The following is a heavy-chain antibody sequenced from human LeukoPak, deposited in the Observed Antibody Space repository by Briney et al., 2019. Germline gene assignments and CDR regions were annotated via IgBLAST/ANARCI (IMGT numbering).Heavy chain of an antibody. CDR3: ARGGASGIMITFGGVIVPHPHWFDP. CDR1: GGTFSSYA. V-gene: IGHV1-8*03. Sequence: ASVKVSCKASGGTFSSYAISWVRQATGQGLEWMGWMNPNSGNTGYAQKFQGRVTITRNTSISTAYMDLSSLRSDDTAVYYCARGGASGIMITFGGVIVPHPHWFDPWGQGTLVTVSS. J-gene: IGHJ5*02. D-gene: IGHD3-16*02. CDR2: MNPNSGNT.